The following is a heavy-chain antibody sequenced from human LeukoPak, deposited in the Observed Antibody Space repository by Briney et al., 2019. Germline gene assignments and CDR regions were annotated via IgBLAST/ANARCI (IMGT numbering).Heavy chain of an antibody. CDR3: AGAGMIRGVARTYFYYGMDV. Sequence: ASVKVSCKASGYSFPSYGITWVRQAPGQGLEWMGWISSYNGHTNYTQKFQDRVTMTTDTSTSTAYMELRSLRSDDTAVYFCAGAGMIRGVARTYFYYGMDVWGQGTTVTVSS. J-gene: IGHJ6*02. CDR2: ISSYNGHT. V-gene: IGHV1-18*01. D-gene: IGHD3-10*01. CDR1: GYSFPSYG.